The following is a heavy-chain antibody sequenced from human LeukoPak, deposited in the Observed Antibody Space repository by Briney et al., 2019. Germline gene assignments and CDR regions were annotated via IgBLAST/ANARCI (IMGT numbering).Heavy chain of an antibody. V-gene: IGHV1-69*05. Sequence: APVKVSCKASGGSFGDFAIIWVRQAPGHGLEWMGRSVPMSDTKDYAQKFQGGVTFTTDESTTTAHMELSNLSPEDTAVYYCAATSIIFNWFDPWGQGTLVTVSS. CDR1: GGSFGDFA. J-gene: IGHJ5*02. CDR3: AATSIIFNWFDP. CDR2: SVPMSDTK. D-gene: IGHD1-14*01.